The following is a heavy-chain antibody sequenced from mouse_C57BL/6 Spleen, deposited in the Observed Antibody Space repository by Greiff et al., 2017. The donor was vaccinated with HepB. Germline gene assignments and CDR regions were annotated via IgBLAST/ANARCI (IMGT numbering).Heavy chain of an antibody. CDR2: IYPGDGDT. V-gene: IGHV1-80*01. CDR3: ARALLITTVEDWFAY. CDR1: GYAFSSYW. J-gene: IGHJ3*01. Sequence: QVQLQQSGAELVKPGASVKISCKASGYAFSSYWMNWVKQRPGKGLEWIGQIYPGDGDTNYNGKVKGKATLTADKSSSTAYMQLSSLTSEDSAVYFCARALLITTVEDWFAYWGQGTLVTVSA. D-gene: IGHD1-1*01.